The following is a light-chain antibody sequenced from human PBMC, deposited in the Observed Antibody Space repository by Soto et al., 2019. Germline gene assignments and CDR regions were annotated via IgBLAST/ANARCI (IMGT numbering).Light chain of an antibody. V-gene: IGKV1-5*01. CDR3: QHYNAYWT. CDR1: QSITTW. Sequence: IQMTQSPSTLTAYVGDRVTITCRASQSITTWLAWYQQKPGKAPKLLIFDASSFQSGVPSRFSGSGSGTEFTLTISSLQPDDFATYYCQHYNAYWTFGQGTKVDI. CDR2: DAS. J-gene: IGKJ1*01.